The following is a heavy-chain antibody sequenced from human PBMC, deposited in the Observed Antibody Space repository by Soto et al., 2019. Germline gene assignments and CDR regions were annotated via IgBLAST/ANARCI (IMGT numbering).Heavy chain of an antibody. J-gene: IGHJ3*02. D-gene: IGHD3-10*01. CDR1: GFSLRSEW. CDR3: GTDRWGGAFDM. V-gene: IGHV3-7*01. Sequence: GGTLRLSCAAIGFSLRSEWMAWVRQIPGKGLEFVANIKEDGSVKNYVDSVKGRFSISRDNDKNSLYLQMNSLRAEDTAVYYCGTDRWGGAFDMWCQGTTVTVSS. CDR2: IKEDGSVK.